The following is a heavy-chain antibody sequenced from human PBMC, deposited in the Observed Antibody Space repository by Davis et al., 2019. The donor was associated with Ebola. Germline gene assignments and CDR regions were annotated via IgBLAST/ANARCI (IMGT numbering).Heavy chain of an antibody. J-gene: IGHJ5*02. CDR3: ARGPLHTVGDPWFDP. D-gene: IGHD2-21*01. CDR2: INPSHGST. V-gene: IGHV1-46*01. CDR1: GYTFTSYY. Sequence: ASVKVSCKASGYTFTSYYMHWVRQAPGQGLEWMGIINPSHGSTSYAQKLQGRVTMISDTSTSTVHMKLSSLRSEDTAVYYCARGPLHTVGDPWFDPWGQGTLVTVSS.